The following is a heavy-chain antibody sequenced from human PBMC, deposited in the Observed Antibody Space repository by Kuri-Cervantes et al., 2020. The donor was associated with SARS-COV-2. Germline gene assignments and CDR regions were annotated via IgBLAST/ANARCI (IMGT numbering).Heavy chain of an antibody. CDR3: ARGGYGDYLS. V-gene: IGHV4-59*01. CDR1: GGSISSYY. CDR2: IHYSGST. J-gene: IGHJ5*02. Sequence: SETLSLTCTVSGGSISSYYWSWIRQPPGKGLEWIGYIHYSGSTNYNPSLKSRVTISVDTSKNQFSLKLSSVTAADTAVYYCARGGYGDYLSWGLGTLVTVSS. D-gene: IGHD4-17*01.